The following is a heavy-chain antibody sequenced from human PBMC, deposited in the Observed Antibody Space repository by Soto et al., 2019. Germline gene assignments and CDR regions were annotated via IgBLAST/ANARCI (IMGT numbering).Heavy chain of an antibody. J-gene: IGHJ4*02. CDR3: AGLRGYAGSPIDY. D-gene: IGHD2-15*01. CDR1: GGSIISGY. CDR2: ISYSGNT. Sequence: SETLSLTCTVSGGSIISGYWSWIRQPPGKGLEWIGYISYSGNTNYNPSLKSRVTTSLDTPKNQFSLRLSSVTTADTAVYYCAGLRGYAGSPIDYWGQGTRVTVSS. V-gene: IGHV4-59*01.